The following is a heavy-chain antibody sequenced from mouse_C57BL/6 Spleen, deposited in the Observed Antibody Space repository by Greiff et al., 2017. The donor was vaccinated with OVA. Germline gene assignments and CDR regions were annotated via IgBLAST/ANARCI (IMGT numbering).Heavy chain of an antibody. CDR1: GYTFTDYY. CDR3: ARTAQATGDYFDY. J-gene: IGHJ2*01. D-gene: IGHD3-2*02. Sequence: EVQLKQSGPELVKPGASVKISCKASGYTFTDYYMNWVKQSHGKSLEWIGDINPNNGGTSYNQKFKGKATLTVDKSSSTSYMELLSLTSEDSAVYYCARTAQATGDYFDYWGQGTTLTVSS. V-gene: IGHV1-26*01. CDR2: INPNNGGT.